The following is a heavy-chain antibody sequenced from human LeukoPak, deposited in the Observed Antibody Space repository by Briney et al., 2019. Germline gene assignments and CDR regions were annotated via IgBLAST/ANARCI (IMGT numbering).Heavy chain of an antibody. CDR3: ARSHSYSSSWYVLTHYYYYMDV. V-gene: IGHV1-24*01. D-gene: IGHD6-13*01. J-gene: IGHJ6*03. CDR1: GYTLTELS. Sequence: ASVKVSCKVSGYTLTELSMHWVRQAPGKGLEWMGGFDPEDGETIYAQKFQGRVTMTEDTSTDTAYMELSSLRSEDTAVYYCARSHSYSSSWYVLTHYYYYMDVWGKGTTVTVSS. CDR2: FDPEDGET.